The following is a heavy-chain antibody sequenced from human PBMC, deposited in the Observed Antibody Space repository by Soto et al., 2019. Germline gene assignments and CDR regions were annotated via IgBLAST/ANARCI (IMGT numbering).Heavy chain of an antibody. Sequence: VQLEQSGPEVKKPGSSVKVSCKASGGTFSTSALSWVRQAPGQGLEWMGGIMPVFPTPDYAQKFQGRVTVTADESTSTAYMELGGLTADDTAVYYCARDKDRLQLGGNYYYILDVWGQGTAVTVSS. J-gene: IGHJ6*02. D-gene: IGHD5-12*01. CDR3: ARDKDRLQLGGNYYYILDV. CDR1: GGTFSTSA. V-gene: IGHV1-69*12. CDR2: IMPVFPTP.